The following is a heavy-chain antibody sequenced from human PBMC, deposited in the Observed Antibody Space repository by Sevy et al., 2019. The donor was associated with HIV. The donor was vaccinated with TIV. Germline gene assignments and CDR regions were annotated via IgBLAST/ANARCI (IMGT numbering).Heavy chain of an antibody. Sequence: GGSLRLSCVASGFTFTLYAIHWDRQAPGKGLEWVALISYSGTNKYYADSVKGRFTTSRDDSKNTAYLQMNNLRTDETAVYYCARVAVEYCTDDCYHRFDYWGQGTQVTVS. V-gene: IGHV3-30-3*01. D-gene: IGHD2-21*02. J-gene: IGHJ4*02. CDR3: ARVAVEYCTDDCYHRFDY. CDR1: GFTFTLYA. CDR2: ISYSGTNK.